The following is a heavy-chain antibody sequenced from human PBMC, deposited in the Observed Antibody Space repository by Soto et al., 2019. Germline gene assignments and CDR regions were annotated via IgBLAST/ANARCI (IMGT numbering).Heavy chain of an antibody. D-gene: IGHD1-20*01. CDR2: IIPIFGTA. CDR3: ATARLDPDDNWKHRWFDP. J-gene: IGHJ5*02. Sequence: SVKVSCKASGGTFSSYAISWVRQAPGQGLEWMGGIIPIFGTANYAQKFQGRVTITADESTSTAYMELSSLRSEDTAVYHCATARLDPDDNWKHRWFDPWGQGTLVTVSS. CDR1: GGTFSSYA. V-gene: IGHV1-69*13.